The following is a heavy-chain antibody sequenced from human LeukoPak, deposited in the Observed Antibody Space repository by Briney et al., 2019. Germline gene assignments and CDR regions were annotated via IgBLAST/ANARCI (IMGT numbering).Heavy chain of an antibody. D-gene: IGHD1-26*01. CDR1: GYSFATYW. Sequence: GESLKISCKGSGYSFATYWIGWVRQMPGKGLEWMGIIYPGDSDTRYSPSFQGQVTISGDKSISTAYLQWSTLKASDTAMYYCARLHWGNSGRYLDYWGQGTLVTVSS. V-gene: IGHV5-51*01. J-gene: IGHJ4*02. CDR3: ARLHWGNSGRYLDY. CDR2: IYPGDSDT.